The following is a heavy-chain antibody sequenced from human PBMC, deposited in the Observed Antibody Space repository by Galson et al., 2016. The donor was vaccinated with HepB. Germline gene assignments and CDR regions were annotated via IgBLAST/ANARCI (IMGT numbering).Heavy chain of an antibody. CDR1: GFTVSSNY. Sequence: SLRLSCAASGFTVSSNYMIWVRQAPGKGPEWVSVIYSSGYTYYADSVKGRFTISRDNSKNTYLQMNSLRAEDTAVYYCARDLTSRVGTAKGRYFDYWGQGTLVTVSS. V-gene: IGHV3-53*01. CDR2: IYSSGYT. D-gene: IGHD1-26*01. CDR3: ARDLTSRVGTAKGRYFDY. J-gene: IGHJ4*02.